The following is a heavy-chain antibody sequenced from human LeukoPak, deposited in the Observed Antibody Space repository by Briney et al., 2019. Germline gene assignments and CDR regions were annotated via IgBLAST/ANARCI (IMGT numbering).Heavy chain of an antibody. V-gene: IGHV3-64*01. CDR3: ASRYCSSTSCYYYYYMDV. Sequence: GGSLRLSCAASGFTFSSYAMHWVRQAPGKGLEYVSAISSNGGSTYYANSVKGRFTISRDNSKNTLYLQMGSLRAEDMAVYYCASRYCSSTSCYYYYYMDVWGKGTTVTVSS. J-gene: IGHJ6*03. CDR2: ISSNGGST. D-gene: IGHD2-2*01. CDR1: GFTFSSYA.